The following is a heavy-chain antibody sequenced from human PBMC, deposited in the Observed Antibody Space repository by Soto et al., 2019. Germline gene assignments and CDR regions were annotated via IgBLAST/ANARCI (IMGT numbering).Heavy chain of an antibody. CDR1: GGTFSSYA. D-gene: IGHD3-22*01. CDR2: IIPIFGTA. CDR3: ARSAMIVVVDDAFDI. V-gene: IGHV1-69*13. Sequence: SVKVSCKASGGTFSSYAISWVRQAPGQGLEWMGGIIPIFGTANYAQKFQGRVMITADESTSTAYMELSSLRSEDTAVYYCARSAMIVVVDDAFDIWGQGTMVTVSS. J-gene: IGHJ3*02.